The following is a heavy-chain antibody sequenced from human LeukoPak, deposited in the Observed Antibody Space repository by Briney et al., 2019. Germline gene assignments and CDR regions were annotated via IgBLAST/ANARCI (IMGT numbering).Heavy chain of an antibody. CDR2: IYTSGST. CDR1: GGSISSYF. CDR3: ARDSVHIVVVPAAVVDRSYMDV. D-gene: IGHD2-2*01. V-gene: IGHV4-4*07. J-gene: IGHJ6*03. Sequence: PSETLSLTCTVSGGSISSYFWSWIRQPAGKGLEWIGRIYTSGSTNYNPSLKSRVTMPVDTSKNQFSLKLSSVTAADTAVYYCARDSVHIVVVPAAVVDRSYMDVWGKGTTVTVSS.